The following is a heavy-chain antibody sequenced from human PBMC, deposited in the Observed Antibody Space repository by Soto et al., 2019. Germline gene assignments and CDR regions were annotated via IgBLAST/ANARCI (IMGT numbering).Heavy chain of an antibody. D-gene: IGHD3-3*01. Sequence: PGGSLRLSCEVSGFTFDNFAMDWVRQAPGKGLEWVAGIWHDGSNKYYADSVKGRFTISRDNSKNKLYLQMNSLRAEDTAVYYCARDQRITLFGVVKSIVYFFDEWGQGTLVTVSS. CDR1: GFTFDNFA. V-gene: IGHV3-33*01. CDR2: IWHDGSNK. J-gene: IGHJ4*02. CDR3: ARDQRITLFGVVKSIVYFFDE.